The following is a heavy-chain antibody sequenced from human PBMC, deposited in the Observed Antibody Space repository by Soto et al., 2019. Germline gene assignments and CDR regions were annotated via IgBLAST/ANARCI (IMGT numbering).Heavy chain of an antibody. J-gene: IGHJ5*02. D-gene: IGHD1-26*01. V-gene: IGHV4-39*02. CDR3: ARDVVLPLSSWEPSDNWFDP. CDR2: IYYIGST. Sequence: PSETLSLTCTVSGGSISNTNYFWGWIRQPPGKGLEWIGSIYYIGSTYYNPSLKSRVTMSVDTSKNQFSLKMSSVTAADTAVYYCARDVVLPLSSWEPSDNWFDPWGQGTLVTVSS. CDR1: GGSISNTNYF.